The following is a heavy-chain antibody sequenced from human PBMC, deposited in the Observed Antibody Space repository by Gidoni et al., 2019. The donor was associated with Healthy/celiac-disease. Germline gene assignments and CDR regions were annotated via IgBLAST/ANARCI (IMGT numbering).Heavy chain of an antibody. D-gene: IGHD2-2*02. CDR2: IIPIFGTA. CDR3: ARGCSSTSCYTEPEPNYYYYGMDV. Sequence: QVQLVQSGAEVKKPGSSVKVSCKASGGTFSSYAISWVRQAPGQGLEWMGGIIPIFGTANYAQKFQGRVTITADKSTSTAYMELSSLRSEDTAVYYCARGCSSTSCYTEPEPNYYYYGMDVWGQGTTVTVSS. CDR1: GGTFSSYA. J-gene: IGHJ6*02. V-gene: IGHV1-69*06.